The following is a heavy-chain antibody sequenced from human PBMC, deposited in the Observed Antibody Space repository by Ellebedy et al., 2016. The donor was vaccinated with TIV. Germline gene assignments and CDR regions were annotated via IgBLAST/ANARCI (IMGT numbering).Heavy chain of an antibody. CDR2: ISSSVTTV. CDR3: ARVRQGSGGYTF. J-gene: IGHJ4*02. D-gene: IGHD5-12*01. Sequence: GESLKISCAASGFTFSDYYMGWIRQAPGKGLKWISYISSSVTTVYYADSVKGRFTISRDNAKNSLYLQMNSLRVEDTAMYYCARVRQGSGGYTFWGQGTLVTVSS. CDR1: GFTFSDYY. V-gene: IGHV3-11*01.